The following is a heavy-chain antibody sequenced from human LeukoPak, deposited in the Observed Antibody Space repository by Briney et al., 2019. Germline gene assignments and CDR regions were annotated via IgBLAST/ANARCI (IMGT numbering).Heavy chain of an antibody. J-gene: IGHJ6*02. CDR1: GYTFTGYY. Sequence: ASVKVSCKASGYTFTGYYIHWVRQAPGQGLEWMGWINPSTGATNYAQKFQGRVTMTRDTSISTAYMELNRLRSDDTAVYYCARDGMDVWGQGTTVTVSS. CDR3: ARDGMDV. V-gene: IGHV1-2*02. CDR2: INPSTGAT.